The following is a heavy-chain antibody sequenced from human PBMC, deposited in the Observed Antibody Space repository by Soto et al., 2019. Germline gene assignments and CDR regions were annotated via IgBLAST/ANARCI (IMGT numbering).Heavy chain of an antibody. CDR3: ASRLSYSSGWYALYYGMDV. J-gene: IGHJ6*02. CDR2: IIPIFGTA. D-gene: IGHD6-19*01. Sequence: SVKVSCKXSGGTFSSDAISWVRQAPGQGLEWMGGIIPIFGTANYAQKFQGRVTITADESTSTAYMELSSLRSEDTAVYYCASRLSYSSGWYALYYGMDVWGQGTTVTVSS. V-gene: IGHV1-69*13. CDR1: GGTFSSDA.